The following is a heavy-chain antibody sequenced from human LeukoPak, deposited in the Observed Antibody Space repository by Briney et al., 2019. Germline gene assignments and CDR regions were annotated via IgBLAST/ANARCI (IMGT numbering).Heavy chain of an antibody. CDR3: ARAHYGILTGRLYYFDY. Sequence: SETLSLTCTVSGGSISSGDYYWSWIRQPPGKGLEWIGYIYYSGSTYYNPSLKSRVTISVDTSKNQFSLKLSSVTAADTAVYYCARAHYGILTGRLYYFDYWGQGTLVTISS. CDR1: GGSISSGDYY. CDR2: IYYSGST. D-gene: IGHD3-9*01. J-gene: IGHJ4*02. V-gene: IGHV4-30-4*01.